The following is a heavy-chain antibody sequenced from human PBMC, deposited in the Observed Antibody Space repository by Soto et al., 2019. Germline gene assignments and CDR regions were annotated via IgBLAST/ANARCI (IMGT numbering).Heavy chain of an antibody. V-gene: IGHV4-38-2*01. Sequence: SETLSLTCAVSGYSITNGYYWGWIRQPPGKGLAWIGSIYHSGNTYYNPSLKSRVTLSIDTSKNQFSLKLRSVTAADTAMYYCGRVKLAGRGSFHEWGQGTLVTVSS. CDR1: GYSITNGYY. D-gene: IGHD3-3*02. J-gene: IGHJ4*02. CDR2: IYHSGNT. CDR3: GRVKLAGRGSFHE.